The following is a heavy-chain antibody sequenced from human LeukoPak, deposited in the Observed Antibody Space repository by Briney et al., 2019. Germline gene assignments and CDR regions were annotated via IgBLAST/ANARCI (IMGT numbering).Heavy chain of an antibody. CDR2: MNPKSGKT. D-gene: IGHD4-17*01. J-gene: IGHJ4*02. V-gene: IGHV1-8*01. CDR1: GDTFTNYE. CDR3: ARVHDYGDYDPDY. Sequence: ASVKLSCKASGDTFTNYEINWVRQAPGQGLEWMGWMNPKSGKTGYGQKFQGRVTMTRNTSITTAYMELSSLRPEDTAVYFCARVHDYGDYDPDYWGQGTLVTVSS.